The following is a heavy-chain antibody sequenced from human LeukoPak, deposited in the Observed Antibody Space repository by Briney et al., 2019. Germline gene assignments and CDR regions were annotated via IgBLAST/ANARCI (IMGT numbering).Heavy chain of an antibody. CDR2: ISSSGSST. CDR1: GFKFSEFT. Sequence: GGSLRLSCAPSGFKFSEFTMSTIRQAPGKGLEWISYISSSGSSTNYADSVKGRFTISRDNAKKSLYLQINSLRAEDTAAYYCATDLIHRSGEAYYCVRGTLVTVSS. J-gene: IGHJ4*02. V-gene: IGHV3-11*05. CDR3: ATDLIHRSGEAYY. D-gene: IGHD3-22*01.